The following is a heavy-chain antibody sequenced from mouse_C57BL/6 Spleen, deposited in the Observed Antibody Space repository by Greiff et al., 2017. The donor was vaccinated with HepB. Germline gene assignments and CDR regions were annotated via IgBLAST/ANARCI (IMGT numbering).Heavy chain of an antibody. D-gene: IGHD1-1*01. CDR1: GYTFTEYT. CDR3: ARHEAPFITTVVALDY. V-gene: IGHV1-62-2*01. J-gene: IGHJ2*01. CDR2: FYPGSGSI. Sequence: QVQLKQSGAELVKPGASVKLSCKASGYTFTEYTIHWVKQRSGQGLEWIGWFYPGSGSIKYNEKFKDKATLTADKSSSTVYMELSRLTSEDSAVYFCARHEAPFITTVVALDYWGQGTTLTVSS.